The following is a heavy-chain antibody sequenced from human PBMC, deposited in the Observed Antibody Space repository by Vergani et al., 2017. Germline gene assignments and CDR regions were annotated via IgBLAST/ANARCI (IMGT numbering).Heavy chain of an antibody. CDR3: ARHREVVPAAMELDTAMVTAYYYYYYMDV. J-gene: IGHJ6*03. CDR1: GYSFTSYW. CDR2: IYPGDSDT. D-gene: IGHD2-2*01. V-gene: IGHV5-51*01. Sequence: EVQLVQSGAEVKKPGESLKISCKGSGYSFTSYWIGWVRQMPGKGLEWMGIIYPGDSDTRYSPSFQGQVTISADKSISTAYLQWSSLKASDTDMDYWARHREVVPAAMELDTAMVTAYYYYYYMDVWGKGATDTVSS.